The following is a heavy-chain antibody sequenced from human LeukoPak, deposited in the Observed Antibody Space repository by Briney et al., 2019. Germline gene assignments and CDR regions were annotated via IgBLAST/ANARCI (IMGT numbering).Heavy chain of an antibody. Sequence: GASVKVSCKAFGGTFSTNSITWVRQATGQGLEWMGGIIPIFGSVNYAQKFQDRVTITTDESTSTVYMELSSLTSEDTAVYYCARGYYDSSGYYSDYWGQGTLVTVSS. CDR1: GGTFSTNS. J-gene: IGHJ4*02. CDR2: IIPIFGSV. V-gene: IGHV1-69*05. CDR3: ARGYYDSSGYYSDY. D-gene: IGHD3-22*01.